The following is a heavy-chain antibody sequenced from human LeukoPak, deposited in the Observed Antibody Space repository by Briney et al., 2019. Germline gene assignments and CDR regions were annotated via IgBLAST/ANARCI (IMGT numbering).Heavy chain of an antibody. CDR3: ARHKSQGARIAVAGDFDY. D-gene: IGHD6-19*01. CDR2: IYYSWST. J-gene: IGHJ4*02. V-gene: IGHV4-59*08. CDR1: RGSISSYF. Sequence: SETLSLTRTVSRGSISSYFWSWIRQPPAKGLEWIGYIYYSWSTNYNPSLKSRVTISVDTSKNQFSLKLSSVTAADTAVYYCARHKSQGARIAVAGDFDYWGQGTLVTVSS.